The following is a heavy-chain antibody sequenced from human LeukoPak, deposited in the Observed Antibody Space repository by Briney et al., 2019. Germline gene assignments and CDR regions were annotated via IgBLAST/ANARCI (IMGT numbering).Heavy chain of an antibody. CDR1: GGTFSSYA. Sequence: EASVKVSCKASGGTFSSYAISWVRQAPGQGLEWMGGIIPIFGTANYAQKFQGRVTITTDESTSTAYMELSSLRSEDTAVYYCARGPRQYDFWSGYYYYMDVWGKGTTVTVSS. D-gene: IGHD3-3*01. CDR2: IIPIFGTA. J-gene: IGHJ6*03. V-gene: IGHV1-69*05. CDR3: ARGPRQYDFWSGYYYYMDV.